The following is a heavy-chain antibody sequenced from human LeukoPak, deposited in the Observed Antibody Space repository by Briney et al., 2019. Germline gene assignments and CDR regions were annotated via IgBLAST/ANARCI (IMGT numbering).Heavy chain of an antibody. J-gene: IGHJ6*02. CDR3: VRARPPGDLPPSYHYYVLDV. CDR2: INLKSGDT. V-gene: IGHV1-2*02. CDR1: GYSFTGYH. D-gene: IGHD1-14*01. Sequence: ASVKVSCKASGYSFTGYHMHWVRQSPGQGLEWMGWINLKSGDTNYAQKFQGRVTLTTDTTLSTVYIDLSRLQSDDTAAYYYVRARPPGDLPPSYHYYVLDVGGQATTVTVSS.